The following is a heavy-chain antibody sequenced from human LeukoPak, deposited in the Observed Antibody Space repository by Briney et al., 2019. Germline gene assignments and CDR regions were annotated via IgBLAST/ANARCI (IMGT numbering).Heavy chain of an antibody. J-gene: IGHJ4*02. CDR3: AGTYGSGSYLYFDY. CDR1: GGSFSGYY. Sequence: SETLSLTCAVYGGSFSGYYWSWIRQPPGKGLEWIGEINHSGSTNYNPSLKSRVTILVDTSKNQFSLKLSSVTAADTAVYYCAGTYGSGSYLYFDYWGQGTLVTVSS. D-gene: IGHD3-10*01. CDR2: INHSGST. V-gene: IGHV4-34*01.